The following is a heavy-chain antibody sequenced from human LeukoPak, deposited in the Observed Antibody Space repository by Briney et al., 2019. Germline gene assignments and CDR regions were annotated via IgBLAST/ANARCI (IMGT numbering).Heavy chain of an antibody. J-gene: IGHJ4*02. D-gene: IGHD3-9*01. CDR3: AKSHVSTATGTGRYFDY. CDR1: GLTFSSYA. V-gene: IGHV3-23*01. CDR2: ISAGGGST. Sequence: GGSLRLSCAASGLTFSSYAMSWVRQAPGKGLEWVSAISAGGGSTYYADSVKGRFTISRDNSKHTVYLQMDSLRAEDTAVYYCAKSHVSTATGTGRYFDYWGQGTLVTVSS.